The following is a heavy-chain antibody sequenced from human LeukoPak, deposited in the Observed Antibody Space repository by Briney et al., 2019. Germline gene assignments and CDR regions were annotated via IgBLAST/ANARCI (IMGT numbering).Heavy chain of an antibody. CDR1: GGSISSSSYY. V-gene: IGHV4-39*02. J-gene: IGHJ4*02. Sequence: SETLPLTCTVSGGSISSSSYYWGRIRQPPGKGLEWIGSIYYSGSTYYNSSLKSRVTISVDTSKNQFSLKLSSVTAADTAVYYCARDALAVAGTSDYWGQGTLVTVSS. D-gene: IGHD6-19*01. CDR3: ARDALAVAGTSDY. CDR2: IYYSGST.